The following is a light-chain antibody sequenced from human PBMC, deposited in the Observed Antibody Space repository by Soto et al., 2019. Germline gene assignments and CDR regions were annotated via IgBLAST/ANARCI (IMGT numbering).Light chain of an antibody. CDR1: SIDVGSYNL. Sequence: QSALTQPASVSGSPGQSITISCTETSIDVGSYNLFSWYQQHPGEATKLLIYEVSKRPSGISNRFSGSKSANTASLTISGLHAEDEADYSCCSYAGSSTTYVFGTGTKVTVL. CDR3: CSYAGSSTTYV. J-gene: IGLJ1*01. V-gene: IGLV2-23*02. CDR2: EVS.